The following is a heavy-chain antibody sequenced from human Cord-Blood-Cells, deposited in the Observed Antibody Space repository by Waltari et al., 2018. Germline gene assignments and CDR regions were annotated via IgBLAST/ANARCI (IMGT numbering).Heavy chain of an antibody. CDR1: GYTFTGYY. J-gene: IGHJ4*02. CDR2: INPNSGGT. Sequence: QVQLVQSGAEVKKPGASVKVSCKASGYTFTGYYMHWVRQAPGQGLGWMGWINPNSGGTNYAQKFQGRVTMTRDTSISTAYMELSRLRSDDTAVYYCARGGDTIFGVVIIPHFDYWGQGTLVTVSS. D-gene: IGHD3-3*01. CDR3: ARGGDTIFGVVIIPHFDY. V-gene: IGHV1-2*02.